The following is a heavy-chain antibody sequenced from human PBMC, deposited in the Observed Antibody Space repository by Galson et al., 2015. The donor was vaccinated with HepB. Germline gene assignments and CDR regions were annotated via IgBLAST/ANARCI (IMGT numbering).Heavy chain of an antibody. CDR1: GFTFSSYS. V-gene: IGHV3-21*01. D-gene: IGHD6-19*01. J-gene: IGHJ4*02. CDR3: ASLPVAEADLDY. CDR2: ISSSSSYI. Sequence: SLRLSCAASGFTFSSYSMNWVRQAPGKGLEWVSSISSSSSYIYYADSVKGRFTISRDNAKNSLYLQMNSLRAEDTAVYYCASLPVAEADLDYWGQGTLVTVSS.